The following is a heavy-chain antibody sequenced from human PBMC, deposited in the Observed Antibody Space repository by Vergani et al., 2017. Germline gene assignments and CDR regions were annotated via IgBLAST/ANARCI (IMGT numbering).Heavy chain of an antibody. J-gene: IGHJ6*02. CDR3: ARRSSSDSYYYYGMDV. CDR2: IYPGDSDT. CDR1: GYSFTSYW. V-gene: IGHV5-51*01. D-gene: IGHD6-13*01. Sequence: EVQLVPSGAVVKTPGAPLMISCKGSGYSFTSYWNGWVRQLPGKGLEWMGIIYPGDSDTRYSPSFQGQVTISADKSISTAYLQWSSLKASDTAMYCCARRSSSDSYYYYGMDVWGQGTTVTVSS.